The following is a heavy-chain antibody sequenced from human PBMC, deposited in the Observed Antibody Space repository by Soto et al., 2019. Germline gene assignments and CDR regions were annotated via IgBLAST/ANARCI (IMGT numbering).Heavy chain of an antibody. CDR1: GASISTSSDF. J-gene: IGHJ4*02. CDR3: ARQPESTSDFDY. D-gene: IGHD2-2*01. V-gene: IGHV4-39*01. CDR2: VYQSGTT. Sequence: QLQLQESGPGLVRSSETLSLTCSVSGASISTSSDFWGWFRQAPGKGLEWIGKVYQSGTTRLNPSPKSRVSIFVDRSKNQFSLELNSATAADRAVYYCARQPESTSDFDYWGQGILVTFSS.